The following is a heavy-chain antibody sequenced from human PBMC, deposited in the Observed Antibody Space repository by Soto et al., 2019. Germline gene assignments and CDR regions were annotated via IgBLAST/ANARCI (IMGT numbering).Heavy chain of an antibody. CDR2: ISAHNGNT. V-gene: IGHV1-18*01. D-gene: IGHD1-1*01. Sequence: QVHLVQSGAEVKKPGASVKVSCNASGYTFTSYGITWVRQAPRQGLEWMGWISAHNGNTDYAQKLKGIVIVTRDTSTSTAYMELRSLRSDDTAVYYGARGRYGDYWGQGALVTVSS. CDR1: GYTFTSYG. CDR3: ARGRYGDY. J-gene: IGHJ4*02.